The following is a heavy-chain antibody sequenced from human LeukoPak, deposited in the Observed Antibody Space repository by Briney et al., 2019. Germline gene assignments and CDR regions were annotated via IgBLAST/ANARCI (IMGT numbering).Heavy chain of an antibody. CDR2: INHSGST. D-gene: IGHD3-22*01. J-gene: IGHJ4*02. V-gene: IGHV4-34*01. Sequence: SETLSLTCAVYGGSFSGYYWSWIRQPPGKGLEWIGEINHSGSTNYNPSLKSRVTISVDTSKNQFSLKLSSVTAADTAVYYCARGHGYYYDSSGYVYFDYWGQGTLVTVSS. CDR3: ARGHGYYYDSSGYVYFDY. CDR1: GGSFSGYY.